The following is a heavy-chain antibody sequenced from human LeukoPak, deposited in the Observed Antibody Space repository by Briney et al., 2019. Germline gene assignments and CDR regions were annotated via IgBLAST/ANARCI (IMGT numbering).Heavy chain of an antibody. D-gene: IGHD5-24*01. J-gene: IGHJ4*02. CDR2: ISSSSSYI. CDR1: GFTFSSYS. V-gene: IGHV3-21*01. Sequence: GGSLRLSCAASGFTFSSYSMNWVRQAPGKGLEWVSSISSSSSYIYYADSVKGRFTISRDNAKNSLYLQMNSLRAEDTAVYYCARGRAGGYNAFDYWGQGTLVTVSS. CDR3: ARGRAGGYNAFDY.